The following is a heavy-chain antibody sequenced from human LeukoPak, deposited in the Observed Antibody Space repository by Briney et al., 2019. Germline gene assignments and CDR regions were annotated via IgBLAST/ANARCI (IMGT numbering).Heavy chain of an antibody. D-gene: IGHD5-18*01. J-gene: IGHJ4*02. V-gene: IGHV4-34*01. CDR2: INHSGST. CDR3: ARVAPKRGYSYGIGY. Sequence: SETLSLTCAVYGVSFSGYYWSWIRQPPGKGLEGSGEINHSGSTNYNPSLKSRVTISVDTSKNQFSLKLSSVTAADTAVYYCARVAPKRGYSYGIGYWGQGTLVTVSS. CDR1: GVSFSGYY.